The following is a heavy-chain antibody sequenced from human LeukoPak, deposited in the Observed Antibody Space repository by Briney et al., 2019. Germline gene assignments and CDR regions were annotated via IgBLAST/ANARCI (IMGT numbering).Heavy chain of an antibody. CDR1: GFTFSSYG. CDR2: IWYDGSNK. V-gene: IGHV3-33*06. Sequence: GGSLRLSCAASGFTFSSYGMHWVRQAPGKGLEGGAVIWYDGSNKYYADSVKGGFTISRDNSKTTLYLQMNSLRAEDTAVYYCAKDGGTNDFDYWGQGTLVTVSS. D-gene: IGHD1-1*01. CDR3: AKDGGTNDFDY. J-gene: IGHJ4*02.